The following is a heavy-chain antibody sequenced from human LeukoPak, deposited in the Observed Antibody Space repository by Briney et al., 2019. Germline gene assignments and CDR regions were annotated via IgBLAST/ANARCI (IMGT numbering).Heavy chain of an antibody. V-gene: IGHV3-23*01. CDR2: ISGSGGST. D-gene: IGHD4-17*01. Sequence: PGGSLRLSCAASGFTFSNYAMSWVRQAPGKGLEWVSVISGSGGSTYYAASVKGRFTLSRDNSKSTLYLQMNSLRAEDTAVYYCAKMDGDYGFDYWGQGTLVTVSS. CDR1: GFTFSNYA. J-gene: IGHJ4*02. CDR3: AKMDGDYGFDY.